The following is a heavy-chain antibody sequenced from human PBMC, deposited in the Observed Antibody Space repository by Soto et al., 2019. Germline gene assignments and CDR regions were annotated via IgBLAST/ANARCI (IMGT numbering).Heavy chain of an antibody. CDR1: SSV. V-gene: IGHV1-18*01. CDR3: ARGKSSCWPDY. Sequence: SSVVGLALQEPGQGLEWMGWISAYNGNTNYAQKLQGRVTMTTDTSTSTAYMELRSLRSDDTAVYYRARGKSSCWPDYSGQRTLVTVPS. J-gene: IGHJ4*02. CDR2: ISAYNGNT. D-gene: IGHD6-19*01.